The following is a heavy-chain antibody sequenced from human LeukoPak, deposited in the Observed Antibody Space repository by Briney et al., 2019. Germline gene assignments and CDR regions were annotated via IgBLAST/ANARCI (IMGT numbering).Heavy chain of an antibody. CDR3: ARRTTVTTIDY. Sequence: PGGSLRLSCAASGFMFSSYWMHWARQAPGKGLVWVSRINGDGSPTSYADSVKGRFTSSRDNSRNTLYLQMNSLRAEDTAVYYCARRTTVTTIDYWGQGTLVSVSS. V-gene: IGHV3-74*01. CDR1: GFMFSSYW. D-gene: IGHD4-17*01. CDR2: INGDGSPT. J-gene: IGHJ4*02.